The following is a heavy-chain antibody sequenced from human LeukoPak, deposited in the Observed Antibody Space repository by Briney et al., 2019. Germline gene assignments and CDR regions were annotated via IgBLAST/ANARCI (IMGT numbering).Heavy chain of an antibody. V-gene: IGHV3-33*06. CDR1: GFTFSHYG. J-gene: IGHJ4*02. D-gene: IGHD4-11*01. CDR2: IWNDGTNN. Sequence: PGGSLRLSCAASGFTFSHYGMHWVRQAPGKGLEWVAVIWNDGTNNYYSDSVKGRFTIYRDDSQNRVYLQINSLRADDTALYYCAKDAQRGFDYSNSLEYWGQGALVTVSS. CDR3: AKDAQRGFDYSNSLEY.